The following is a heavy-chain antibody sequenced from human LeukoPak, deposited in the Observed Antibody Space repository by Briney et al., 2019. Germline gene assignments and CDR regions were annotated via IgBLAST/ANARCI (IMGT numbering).Heavy chain of an antibody. CDR3: ASGTECGGDCYSL. J-gene: IGHJ4*02. D-gene: IGHD2-21*02. V-gene: IGHV4-30-2*01. CDR2: IYHSGST. Sequence: SETLSLTCAVSGGFISSGGYSWSWIRQPPGKGLGWIGYIYHSGSTYYNPSLKSRVTISVDRSKNQFSLKLSSVTAADTAVYYCASGTECGGDCYSLWGQGTLVTVSS. CDR1: GGFISSGGYS.